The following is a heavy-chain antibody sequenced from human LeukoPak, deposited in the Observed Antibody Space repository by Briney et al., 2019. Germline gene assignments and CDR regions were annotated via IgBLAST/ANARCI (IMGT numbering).Heavy chain of an antibody. CDR1: GFTFSSYA. J-gene: IGHJ6*03. CDR3: AKSGAAGRGYYYYYMDV. CDR2: ISGSGGST. Sequence: GGSLRLSCAASGFTFSSYAMSWVRQAPGKGLEWVSAISGSGGSTYYADSVKGRFTISRDNSKNTLYLQMNSLRAEDTAVYYCAKSGAAGRGYYYYYMDVWGKGTTVTVSS. V-gene: IGHV3-23*01. D-gene: IGHD6-13*01.